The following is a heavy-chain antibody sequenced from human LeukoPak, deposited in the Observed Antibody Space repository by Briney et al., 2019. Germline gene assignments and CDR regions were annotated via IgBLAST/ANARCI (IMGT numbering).Heavy chain of an antibody. V-gene: IGHV1-69*05. D-gene: IGHD2-15*01. CDR1: GGSFSSEA. J-gene: IGHJ4*02. CDR3: GRKAGDCGGNSCYSIDY. Sequence: GASVKVSCKXFGGSFSSEAISWVRQAPGQGLEGMGGIIPIFGTANYAQKFQGRVTITTDESTSTAYMEVSSLRSEDTAVYYCGRKAGDCGGNSCYSIDYWGQGTLVTVSS. CDR2: IIPIFGTA.